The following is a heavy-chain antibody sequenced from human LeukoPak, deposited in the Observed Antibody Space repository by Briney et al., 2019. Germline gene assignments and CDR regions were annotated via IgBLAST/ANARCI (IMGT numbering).Heavy chain of an antibody. CDR2: ISAYNGNT. Sequence: ASVKVSCKASGYIFTSYGISWVRQAPGQGLEWMGWISAYNGNTNYAQKLQGRVTMTTDTSTSTAYMELRSLRSDDTAVYYCAREMGDTYYDSSGYGNWFDPWGQGTLVTVSS. J-gene: IGHJ5*02. CDR3: AREMGDTYYDSSGYGNWFDP. CDR1: GYIFTSYG. D-gene: IGHD3-22*01. V-gene: IGHV1-18*01.